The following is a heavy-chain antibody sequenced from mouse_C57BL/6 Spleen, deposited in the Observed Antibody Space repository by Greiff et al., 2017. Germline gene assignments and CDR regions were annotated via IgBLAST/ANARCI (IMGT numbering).Heavy chain of an antibody. V-gene: IGHV1-64*01. Sequence: QVQLQQSGAELVKPGASVKLSCKASGYTFTSYWMHWVKQRPGQGLEWIGMIHPNSGSTNYNEKFKSKATLTVDKSSSTAYMQLSSLTSEDSAVYYCARKFYYGSSYRYVDVWGTGNTVTVSS. D-gene: IGHD1-1*01. CDR2: IHPNSGST. CDR3: ARKFYYGSSYRYVDV. CDR1: GYTFTSYW. J-gene: IGHJ1*03.